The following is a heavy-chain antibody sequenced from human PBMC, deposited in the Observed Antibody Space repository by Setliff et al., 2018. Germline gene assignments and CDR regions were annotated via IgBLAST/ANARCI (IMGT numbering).Heavy chain of an antibody. V-gene: IGHV5-51*01. J-gene: IGHJ4*02. CDR2: IYPADSDA. D-gene: IGHD6-13*01. CDR3: ARALASAGTVYFDY. CDR1: GYTFTSYW. Sequence: ESLKISCKASGYTFTSYWIGWVRQMPGKGLEWMGIIYPADSDAMYSPSFQGKVTISVDKSISTAYLQWSSLKASDTAMYYCARALASAGTVYFDYWGQGTLVTVSS.